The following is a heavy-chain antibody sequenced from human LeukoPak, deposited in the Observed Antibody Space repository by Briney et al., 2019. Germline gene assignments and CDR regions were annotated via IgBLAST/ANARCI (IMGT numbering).Heavy chain of an antibody. D-gene: IGHD4-17*01. CDR3: ARDIQVSDDYGDYWPSWFDP. CDR1: GFTFDDYG. CDR2: INWNGGST. J-gene: IGHJ5*02. Sequence: RPGGSLRLSCAASGFTFDDYGMSWVRQAPGKGLEWVSGINWNGGSTGYADSVKGRFTISRDNAKNSLYLQMNSLRAEVTALYYCARDIQVSDDYGDYWPSWFDPWGQGTLVTVSS. V-gene: IGHV3-20*04.